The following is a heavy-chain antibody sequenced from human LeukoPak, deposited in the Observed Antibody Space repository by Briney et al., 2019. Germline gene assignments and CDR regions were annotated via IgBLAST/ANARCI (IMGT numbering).Heavy chain of an antibody. V-gene: IGHV4-59*01. CDR1: GGSISSYY. CDR3: ARVGEGDFDY. J-gene: IGHJ4*02. Sequence: TETLSLTCTVSGGSISSYYWSWIRQPPGRGLEWIGYIYYSGSTNYNPSLKSRVTISVDTSKNQFSLKLSSVTAADTAVYYCARVGEGDFDYWGQGTQVTVSS. CDR2: IYYSGST.